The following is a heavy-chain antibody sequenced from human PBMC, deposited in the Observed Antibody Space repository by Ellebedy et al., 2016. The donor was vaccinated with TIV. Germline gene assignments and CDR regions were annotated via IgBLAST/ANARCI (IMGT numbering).Heavy chain of an antibody. CDR3: ARGVEDYYGSGSYYWDY. CDR2: IWYDGSNK. D-gene: IGHD3-10*01. J-gene: IGHJ4*02. Sequence: GESLKISCAASGFTFSSYGMHWVRQAPGKGLEWVAVIWYDGSNKYYADSVKGRFTISRDNSKNTLYLQMNSLRAEDTAVYYCARGVEDYYGSGSYYWDYWGQGTLVTVSS. CDR1: GFTFSSYG. V-gene: IGHV3-33*08.